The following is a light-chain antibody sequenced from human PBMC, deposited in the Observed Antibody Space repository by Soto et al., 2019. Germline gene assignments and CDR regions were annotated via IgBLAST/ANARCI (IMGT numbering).Light chain of an antibody. CDR1: SSDVGGYNY. CDR3: CSYAGSYTYV. CDR2: AVN. J-gene: IGLJ1*01. V-gene: IGLV2-11*01. Sequence: QSALTQPRSVSGSPGQSVTISCTGTSSDVGGYNYVSWYQQHPGKAPKLMIYAVNERPSGVPDRFSGSKSGNTASLTISGLQAEDEADYYCCSYAGSYTYVFGTGTKLTVL.